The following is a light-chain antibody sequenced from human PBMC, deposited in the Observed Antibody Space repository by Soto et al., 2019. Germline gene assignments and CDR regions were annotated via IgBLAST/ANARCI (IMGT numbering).Light chain of an antibody. V-gene: IGKV2-28*01. CDR2: LGS. CDR3: MQALQTPWT. Sequence: DIVMTQSPLSLPVTPGEPASISCSFSESLLHSNGYNYLDWYLQKPGQSPQLLIYLGSNRSSGVPDRFSGSGSGTDFTLKISRVEAEDVGVYYRMQALQTPWTFGQGTKVDI. J-gene: IGKJ1*01. CDR1: ESLLHSNGYNY.